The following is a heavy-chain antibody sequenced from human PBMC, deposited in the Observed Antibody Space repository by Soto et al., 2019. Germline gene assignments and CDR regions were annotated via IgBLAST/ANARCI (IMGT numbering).Heavy chain of an antibody. CDR1: GYTFTSYG. CDR3: ARDLRGYCSGGSCYSGHAFDI. V-gene: IGHV1-18*01. CDR2: ISAYNGNT. Sequence: QVQLVQSGAEVKKPGASVKVSCKASGYTFTSYGISWVRQAPGQGLEWMGWISAYNGNTNYAQKLQGRVTMTTATSTSTAYMELRSLRSDDTAVYYCARDLRGYCSGGSCYSGHAFDIWGQGTMVTVSS. D-gene: IGHD2-15*01. J-gene: IGHJ3*02.